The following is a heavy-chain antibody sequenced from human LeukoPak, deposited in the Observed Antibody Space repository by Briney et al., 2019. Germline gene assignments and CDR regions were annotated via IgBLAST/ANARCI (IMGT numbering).Heavy chain of an antibody. CDR1: GYSFTSYW. Sequence: GVSLQISCQGSGYSFTSYWISWARPVPGKGMEWMGRIDPSDSYTNYSPSFQGPVTISADKSISTAYLQCSSLKTSDTAKYYCAGRLSYGSGSLYWFAPWSQGSLVTVPS. CDR2: IDPSDSYT. V-gene: IGHV5-10-1*01. CDR3: AGRLSYGSGSLYWFAP. D-gene: IGHD3-10*01. J-gene: IGHJ5*02.